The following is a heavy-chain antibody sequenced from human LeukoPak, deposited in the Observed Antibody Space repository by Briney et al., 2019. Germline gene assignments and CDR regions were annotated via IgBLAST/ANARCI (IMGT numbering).Heavy chain of an antibody. CDR2: IYYSEIT. V-gene: IGHV4-39*01. Sequence: SETLSLTCTVSGVSISSSSYYWGWIRQPPGKGLEWIGSIYYSEITYYNPSLKSRVTISVDTSKNQFSLKLSSVTAADTAVYYCATTYYYDSSGYYVHTWGQGTLVTVSS. CDR3: ATTYYYDSSGYYVHT. D-gene: IGHD3-22*01. J-gene: IGHJ5*02. CDR1: GVSISSSSYY.